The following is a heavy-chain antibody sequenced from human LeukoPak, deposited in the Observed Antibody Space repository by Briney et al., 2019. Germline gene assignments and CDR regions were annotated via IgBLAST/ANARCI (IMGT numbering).Heavy chain of an antibody. J-gene: IGHJ5*02. CDR1: GFTFSNAW. CDR2: IKSKTDGGTT. D-gene: IGHD2-21*01. Sequence: GGSLRLSCAASGFTFSNAWMSWVRQAPGKGLEWVGRIKSKTDGGTTGYAAPVKGRFTISRDDSKNTLYLQMNSLKTEDTAVYYCSPSLAYCGGDCFVHWGQGTLVTVSS. CDR3: SPSLAYCGGDCFVH. V-gene: IGHV3-15*01.